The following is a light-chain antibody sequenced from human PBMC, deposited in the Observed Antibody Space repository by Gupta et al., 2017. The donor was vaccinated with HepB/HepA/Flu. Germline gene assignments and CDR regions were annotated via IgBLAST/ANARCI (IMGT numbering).Light chain of an antibody. Sequence: QSALTQPASVSGSPGQSITISCTGTSSDVGSYNLVSWYQQHPGKAPKLMIYEGSKRPSGVSNRFSGSKSGKTASLTISGLQAEDEADYYCCSYAGREVFGTGTKVTVL. J-gene: IGLJ1*01. CDR1: SSDVGSYNL. CDR3: CSYAGREV. V-gene: IGLV2-23*01. CDR2: EGS.